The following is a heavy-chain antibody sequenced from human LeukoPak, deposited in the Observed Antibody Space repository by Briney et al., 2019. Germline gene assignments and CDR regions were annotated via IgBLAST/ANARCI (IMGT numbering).Heavy chain of an antibody. J-gene: IGHJ4*02. D-gene: IGHD3-3*01. CDR3: ARGEYDFWSGQTVYFDY. CDR2: INHSGST. Sequence: KPSETLSLTCAVYGGSFSGYYWSWIRQPPGKGLEWIGEINHSGSTNYNPSLKSRVTISVDTSKNQFSLKLSSVTAADTAVYYCARGEYDFWSGQTVYFDYWGQGTLVTVSS. V-gene: IGHV4-34*01. CDR1: GGSFSGYY.